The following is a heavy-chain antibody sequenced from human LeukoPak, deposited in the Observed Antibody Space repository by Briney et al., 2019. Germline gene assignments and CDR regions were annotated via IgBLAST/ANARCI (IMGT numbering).Heavy chain of an antibody. Sequence: GESPKISCQGSGYSFADYWIGWVRQMPGKGLDWMGIIYPGDSDTRYSPSFQGQVTISADKSIRTAYLQWSSLKASDTAMYYCARSDQFRWFGEPRRPFDYGVDVWGQGTRDSVSS. J-gene: IGHJ6*02. CDR3: ARSDQFRWFGEPRRPFDYGVDV. CDR1: GYSFADYW. D-gene: IGHD3-10*01. CDR2: IYPGDSDT. V-gene: IGHV5-51*01.